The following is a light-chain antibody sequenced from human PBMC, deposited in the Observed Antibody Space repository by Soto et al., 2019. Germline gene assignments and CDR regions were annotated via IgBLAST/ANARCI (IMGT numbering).Light chain of an antibody. J-gene: IGLJ2*01. CDR1: SGSIANNY. V-gene: IGLV6-57*04. CDR3: QSYDSDFVV. CDR2: ENN. Sequence: NFMLTQPHSVSESPGKTLSISCTRSSGSIANNYVQWYQQRPGSAPNTVIYENNQRLSGVHDRFSGSTDGSSNSASLTISGLQTDDEADYYCQSYDSDFVVFVGGTKLTVL.